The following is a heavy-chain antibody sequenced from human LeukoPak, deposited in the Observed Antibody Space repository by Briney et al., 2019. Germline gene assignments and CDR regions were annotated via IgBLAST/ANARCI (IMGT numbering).Heavy chain of an antibody. CDR3: AKNLAARVYYSMNF. Sequence: PSETLSLTCTVSGGSISSYYWSWIRQPAGKGLEWIGRIYTSGSTNYNPSLKSRVTMSVDTSKKQFFLKLSSVTAADTAVNSGAKNLAARVYYSMNFWAKGPRSPSP. CDR2: IYTSGST. CDR1: GGSISSYY. V-gene: IGHV4-4*07. D-gene: IGHD6-6*01. J-gene: IGHJ6*03.